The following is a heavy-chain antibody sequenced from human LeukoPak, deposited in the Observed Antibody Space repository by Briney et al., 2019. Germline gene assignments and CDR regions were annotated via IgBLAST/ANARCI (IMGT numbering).Heavy chain of an antibody. CDR1: GGTFISYA. V-gene: IGHV1-69*13. CDR2: IIPIFGTA. J-gene: IGHJ4*02. D-gene: IGHD3-22*01. Sequence: ASVKVSCKASGGTFISYAISWVRQAPGQGLEWMGGIIPIFGTANYAQKFQGRVTITADESTSTAYMELSSLRSEDTAVYYCARVGYYYDSSGPGLGYYFDYWGQGTLVTVSS. CDR3: ARVGYYYDSSGPGLGYYFDY.